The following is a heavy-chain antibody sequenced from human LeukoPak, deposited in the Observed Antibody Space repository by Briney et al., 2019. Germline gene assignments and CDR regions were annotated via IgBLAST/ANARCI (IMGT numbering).Heavy chain of an antibody. Sequence: PSETLSLTCTVSGASISSSYWSWVRQPPGKRLEWIGFIYYNGNTNSNPSLKSRVTISADTSKNQFSLKLTSVTAADTAVYYCVRGNYDNRGYSNAFDIWGQGEMVTVSS. D-gene: IGHD3-22*01. V-gene: IGHV4-59*01. CDR2: IYYNGNT. CDR1: GASISSSY. CDR3: VRGNYDNRGYSNAFDI. J-gene: IGHJ3*02.